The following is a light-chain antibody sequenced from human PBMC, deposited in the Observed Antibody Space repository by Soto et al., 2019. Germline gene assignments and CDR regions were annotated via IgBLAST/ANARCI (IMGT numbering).Light chain of an antibody. CDR2: GVT. J-gene: IGLJ1*01. CDR1: SRDVGGYNY. Sequence: QSVLTQPASVSGSPGQSITISCTRTSRDVGGYNYVSWYQQYPGKAPKLMIYGVTNRPSGVSNRFSGSKTGNTASLTISGLQAEDEAYYYCFSHRRGDSHVFGTGTKVTVL. CDR3: FSHRRGDSHV. V-gene: IGLV2-14*01.